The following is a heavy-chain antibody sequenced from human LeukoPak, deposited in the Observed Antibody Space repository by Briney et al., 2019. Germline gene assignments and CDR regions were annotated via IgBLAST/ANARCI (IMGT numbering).Heavy chain of an antibody. CDR1: GYTFTGYY. V-gene: IGHV1-2*02. Sequence: GASVKVSCKASGYTFTGYYMHWVRQAPGQGLEWMGWINPNSGGTNYAQKFQGRVTMTRDTSISTAYMELSRLRSDDTAVYYCARGNLNYDFWSAYQFDPWGQGTLVTVSS. CDR3: ARGNLNYDFWSAYQFDP. J-gene: IGHJ5*02. CDR2: INPNSGGT. D-gene: IGHD3-3*01.